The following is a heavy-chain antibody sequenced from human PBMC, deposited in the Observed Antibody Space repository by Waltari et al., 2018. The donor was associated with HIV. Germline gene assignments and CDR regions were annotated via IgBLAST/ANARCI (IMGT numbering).Heavy chain of an antibody. Sequence: EVQLMESGGGLVQPGGSLGPSCAASGFTFTTYWMSWVRQTPGKGLEVVAYIKDDGSEKYYMGSVKGRFTISRDNAKNSMFLQMNSLRAEDTAVYYCARIGTFPHNYAIDFWGQGTTVTVSS. CDR2: IKDDGSEK. D-gene: IGHD1-26*01. J-gene: IGHJ6*02. CDR1: GFTFTTYW. CDR3: ARIGTFPHNYAIDF. V-gene: IGHV3-7*01.